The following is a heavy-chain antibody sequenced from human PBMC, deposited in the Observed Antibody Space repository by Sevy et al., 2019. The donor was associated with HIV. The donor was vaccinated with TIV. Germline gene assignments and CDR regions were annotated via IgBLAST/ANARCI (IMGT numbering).Heavy chain of an antibody. CDR1: GFTFDDYA. CDR3: AKDMTGGWYNWNYGKPTTGYGMDV. D-gene: IGHD1-7*01. Sequence: GGSLRLSCAASGFTFDDYAMHWVRQAPGKGLEWVSGISWNSGSIGYADSVKGRFTISRDNAKNSLYLQMNSLRAEDTALYYCAKDMTGGWYNWNYGKPTTGYGMDVWGQGTTVTVSS. CDR2: ISWNSGSI. J-gene: IGHJ6*02. V-gene: IGHV3-9*01.